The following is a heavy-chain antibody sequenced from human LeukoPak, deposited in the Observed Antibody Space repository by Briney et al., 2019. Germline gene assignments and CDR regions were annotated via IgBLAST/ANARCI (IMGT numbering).Heavy chain of an antibody. Sequence: ASETLSLTCTVSGGSISSYYWSWIRQPAGKGLEWIGRIYTSGSTNYNPSLKSRVTMSVDTSKNQFSLKLSSVTAADTAVYYCARGGRRGTVFGVVKSSAFDIWGQGTMVTVSS. CDR1: GGSISSYY. CDR2: IYTSGST. CDR3: ARGGRRGTVFGVVKSSAFDI. V-gene: IGHV4-4*07. J-gene: IGHJ3*02. D-gene: IGHD3-3*01.